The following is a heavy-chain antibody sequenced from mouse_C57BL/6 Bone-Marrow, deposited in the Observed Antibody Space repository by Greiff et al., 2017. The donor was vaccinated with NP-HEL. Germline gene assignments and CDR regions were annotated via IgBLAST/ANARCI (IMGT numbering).Heavy chain of an antibody. V-gene: IGHV1-69*01. Sequence: QVQLQQPGAELVMPGASVKLSCKASGYTFTSYWMHWVKQRPGQGLEWIGEIDPSDSYTNYNQKFKGKSTLTVDKSSSTAYMQPSSLTSEDSAVYYCARRTAQATDFDYWGQGTTLTVSS. D-gene: IGHD3-2*02. CDR1: GYTFTSYW. CDR2: IDPSDSYT. CDR3: ARRTAQATDFDY. J-gene: IGHJ2*01.